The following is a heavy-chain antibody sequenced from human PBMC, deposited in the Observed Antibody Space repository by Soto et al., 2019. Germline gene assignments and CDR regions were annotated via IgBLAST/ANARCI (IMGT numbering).Heavy chain of an antibody. Sequence: SVEVSCKASGGTFSSYAISWVRQAPGQGLEWMGGIIPIFGTANYAQKFQGRVTITADESTSTAYMELSSLRSEDTAVYYCARDSHFGGNINGMDVWGQGTTVTVSS. CDR3: ARDSHFGGNINGMDV. CDR2: IIPIFGTA. CDR1: GGTFSSYA. D-gene: IGHD3-10*01. J-gene: IGHJ6*02. V-gene: IGHV1-69*13.